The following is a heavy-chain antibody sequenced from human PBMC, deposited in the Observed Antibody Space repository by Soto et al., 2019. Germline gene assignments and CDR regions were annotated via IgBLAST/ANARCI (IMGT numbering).Heavy chain of an antibody. D-gene: IGHD5-12*01. V-gene: IGHV1-18*01. CDR1: GYTFTSHG. CDR3: ARDLGGYNSIAAY. CDR2: ISAYNGNT. J-gene: IGHJ4*02. Sequence: ASVKVSCKASGYTFTSHGITWVRQAPGQGLEWMGWISAYNGNTNYTQNLQGRITMTTDTSTSTTYMELRSLRSDDTAVYYCARDLGGYNSIAAYWGQGALVTVS.